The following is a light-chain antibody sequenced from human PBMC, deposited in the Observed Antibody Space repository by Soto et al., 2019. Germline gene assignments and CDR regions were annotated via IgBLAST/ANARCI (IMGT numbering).Light chain of an antibody. CDR3: QQYNNWPWT. V-gene: IGKV3-15*01. J-gene: IGKJ1*01. Sequence: EIVMTQSPATLSVSPGEGATLSCRASQSISSNLAWYQQTPGQAPRLLITGASTRATGIAARISGSGSGTEFTITISRLQSEDFAVYYCQQYNNWPWTFGQGTKLDIK. CDR1: QSISSN. CDR2: GAS.